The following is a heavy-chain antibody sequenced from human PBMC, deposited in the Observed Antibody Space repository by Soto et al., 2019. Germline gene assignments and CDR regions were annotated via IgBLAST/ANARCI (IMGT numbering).Heavy chain of an antibody. CDR3: ARGSELGGTTLDY. Sequence: EVQLVESGGGLVQPGGSLRLSCAASGFTFSSYAMHWVRQAPGKGLEYVSAISSNGGSTYYANSVKGRFTISRDNSKNTLYLQMGSLRAEDMAVYYCARGSELGGTTLDYWGQGTLVTVSS. CDR2: ISSNGGST. CDR1: GFTFSSYA. V-gene: IGHV3-64*01. J-gene: IGHJ4*02. D-gene: IGHD3-16*01.